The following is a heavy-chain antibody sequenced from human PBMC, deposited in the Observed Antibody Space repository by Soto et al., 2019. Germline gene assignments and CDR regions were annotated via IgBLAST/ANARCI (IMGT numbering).Heavy chain of an antibody. CDR2: ISAYNGNT. CDR1: GYTFTSYG. CDR3: ARSGLLTTYSSSSLFDP. Sequence: QVQLVQSGAEVKKPGASVKVSCKASGYTFTSYGISWVRQAPGQGLEWMGWISAYNGNTNYAQKLQDRVTMTTDTSTSTAYMELRSLRSDDTAVYYCARSGLLTTYSSSSLFDPWGQGTLVTVSS. J-gene: IGHJ5*02. D-gene: IGHD6-6*01. V-gene: IGHV1-18*04.